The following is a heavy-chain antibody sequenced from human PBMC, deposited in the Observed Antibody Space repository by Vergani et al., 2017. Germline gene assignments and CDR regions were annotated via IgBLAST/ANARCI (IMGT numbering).Heavy chain of an antibody. CDR1: GGSISPYY. V-gene: IGHV4-4*07. CDR3: AREYSSSVGFLAY. CDR2: IYTRESP. J-gene: IGHJ4*02. Sequence: QVQLQESGPGLVKPSETLSLTCIVSGGSISPYYWSWIRHPAGKGLEWIGRIYTRESPNYNPSLKSRVTMSVDTSKNQFSLKLSSVTAADTAVYYCAREYSSSVGFLAYWGQGTLVTVSS. D-gene: IGHD6-6*01.